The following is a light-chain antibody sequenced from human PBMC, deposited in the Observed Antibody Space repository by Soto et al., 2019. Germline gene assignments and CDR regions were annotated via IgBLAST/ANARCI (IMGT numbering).Light chain of an antibody. Sequence: IVMTQSPATLSVSPGERVTLSCRASQNIYSNIAWYQQRPGQAPRLLIYRASTRATGVPARFSGSGSGTDFTLTISSLQSEDFTVYSCLQYHNLWAFGQWNTVDI. CDR3: LQYHNLWA. J-gene: IGKJ1*01. CDR1: QNIYSN. CDR2: RAS. V-gene: IGKV3-15*01.